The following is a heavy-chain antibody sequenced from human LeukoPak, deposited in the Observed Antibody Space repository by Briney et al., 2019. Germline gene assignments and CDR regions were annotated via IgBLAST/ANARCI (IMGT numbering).Heavy chain of an antibody. J-gene: IGHJ3*01. Sequence: GGSLRLSCTASGFTFSSYWKSWVRQAPGEGLEWVANIKQDGSEKYYVDSVKGRFTISRDNAKNSLYLQMNSLRAEDTAVYYCARVQNTAMVYWGQGTVVTVSS. CDR1: GFTFSSYW. V-gene: IGHV3-7*04. D-gene: IGHD5-18*01. CDR3: ARVQNTAMVY. CDR2: IKQDGSEK.